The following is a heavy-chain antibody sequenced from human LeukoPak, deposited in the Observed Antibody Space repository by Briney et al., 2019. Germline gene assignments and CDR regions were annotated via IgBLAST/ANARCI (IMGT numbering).Heavy chain of an antibody. Sequence: PGGSLRLSCAASGFTFSSYAMHWVRQAPGKGLEWVAVISYDGSNKYYADSVKGRFTISRDNAKSSLYLQMNSLRAEDTAVYYCARDWVGYDFWSGTHTIQAFDIWGQGTMVTVSS. V-gene: IGHV3-30-3*01. CDR3: ARDWVGYDFWSGTHTIQAFDI. D-gene: IGHD3-3*01. CDR1: GFTFSSYA. J-gene: IGHJ3*02. CDR2: ISYDGSNK.